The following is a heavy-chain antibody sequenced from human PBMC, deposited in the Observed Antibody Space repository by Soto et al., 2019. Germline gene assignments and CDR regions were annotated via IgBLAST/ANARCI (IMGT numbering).Heavy chain of an antibody. J-gene: IGHJ4*02. CDR2: VSIGGST. CDR1: GFTFSSYA. Sequence: GGSLRLSCAASGFTFSSYAMGWVRQGPGKGLKWVAVVSIGGSTHYADSVRGRFTISRDNFKNTLSLQMNSLTAEDTAVYFCAKRRGAGGHFDYWGQGALVTVSS. D-gene: IGHD2-15*01. CDR3: AKRRGAGGHFDY. V-gene: IGHV3-23*01.